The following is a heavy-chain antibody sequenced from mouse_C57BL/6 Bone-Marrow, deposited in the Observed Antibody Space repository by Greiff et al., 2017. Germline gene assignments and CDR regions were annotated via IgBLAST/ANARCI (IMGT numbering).Heavy chain of an antibody. D-gene: IGHD1-1*01. Sequence: DVHLVESGGDLVKPGGSLKLSCAASGFTFSSYGMSWVRQTPDKRLEWVATISSGGSYTYYPDSVKGRFTISRDNAKNTLYLQMSSLKSEDTAMYYCARRYYGSWFAYWGQGTLVTVSA. CDR3: ARRYYGSWFAY. V-gene: IGHV5-6*01. J-gene: IGHJ3*01. CDR2: ISSGGSYT. CDR1: GFTFSSYG.